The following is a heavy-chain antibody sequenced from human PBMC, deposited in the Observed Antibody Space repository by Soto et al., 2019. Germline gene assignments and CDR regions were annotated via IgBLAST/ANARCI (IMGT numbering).Heavy chain of an antibody. CDR3: AKDRRAGGNSAFYFDF. CDR2: ISATGGGT. CDR1: GFKFSNYA. D-gene: IGHD3-16*01. V-gene: IGHV3-23*01. J-gene: IGHJ4*02. Sequence: VGSLRLSCAASGFKFSNYAMSWVRQAPGKGLEWVSLISATGGGTYYADSVKGRFTISRDNSHNTPYLQVHSLTAEDTAVYYCAKDRRAGGNSAFYFDFWGQGAQVTVSS.